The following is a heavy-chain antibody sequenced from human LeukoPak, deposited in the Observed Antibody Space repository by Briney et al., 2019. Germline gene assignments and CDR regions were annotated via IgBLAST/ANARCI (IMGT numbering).Heavy chain of an antibody. CDR2: MNPNSGNT. CDR3: ARGLGAMVLYYFDY. D-gene: IGHD4/OR15-4a*01. Sequence: ASVKVSCKASGGTFSSYAISWVRQAPGQGLEWMGWMNPNSGNTGYAQKFQGRVTITRNTSISTAYMELSSLRSEDTAVYYCARGLGAMVLYYFDYWGQGTLVTVSS. J-gene: IGHJ4*02. CDR1: GGTFSSYA. V-gene: IGHV1-8*03.